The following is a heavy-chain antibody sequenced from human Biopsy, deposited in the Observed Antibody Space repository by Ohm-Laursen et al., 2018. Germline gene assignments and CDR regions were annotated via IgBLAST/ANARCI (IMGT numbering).Heavy chain of an antibody. J-gene: IGHJ4*02. CDR1: GFTFSSYG. CDR2: ISNDGDIK. Sequence: SLRLSCAAPGFTFSSYGMHWVRQAPGKGLEWVSLISNDGDIKYSADSMEGRFTISRANSRNTLFLQMNSLKAEDTAVYYCAKDRFPYTSGYSSVFEYWGQGTLVTVSS. V-gene: IGHV3-30*18. D-gene: IGHD3-22*01. CDR3: AKDRFPYTSGYSSVFEY.